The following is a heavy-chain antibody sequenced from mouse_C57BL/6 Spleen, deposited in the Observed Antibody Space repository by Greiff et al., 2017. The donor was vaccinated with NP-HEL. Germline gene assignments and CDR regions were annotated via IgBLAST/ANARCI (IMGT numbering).Heavy chain of an antibody. CDR2: IYPGDGDT. D-gene: IGHD2-1*01. Sequence: VQLQQSGPELVKPGASVKISCKASGYAFSSSWMNWVKQRPGKGLEWIGRIYPGDGDTNYNGKFKGKATLTADKSSSTAYLQLSSLTSEDSAVDFCARREGGNYDWYFDVWGTGTTVTVSS. J-gene: IGHJ1*03. CDR3: ARREGGNYDWYFDV. V-gene: IGHV1-82*01. CDR1: GYAFSSSW.